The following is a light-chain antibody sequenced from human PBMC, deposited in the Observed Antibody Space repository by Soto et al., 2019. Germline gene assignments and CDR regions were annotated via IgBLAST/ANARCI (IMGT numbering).Light chain of an antibody. V-gene: IGKV3-11*01. CDR1: ESVSFQ. J-gene: IGKJ4*01. Sequence: EIVLTQSPATLSLTPGERATLSCRASESVSFQLAWYQQKPGRAPRLLIYDASNRATGIPVRFSGSGSGTDFTLTISSLEPDDFAIYYCQQRTNWPPLTFGGGTRVEIK. CDR3: QQRTNWPPLT. CDR2: DAS.